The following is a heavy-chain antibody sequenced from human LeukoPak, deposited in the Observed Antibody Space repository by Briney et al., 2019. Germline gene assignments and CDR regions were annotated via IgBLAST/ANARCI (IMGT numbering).Heavy chain of an antibody. J-gene: IGHJ4*02. V-gene: IGHV4-61*02. CDR3: ARERGVTYYYGSGSYPDY. CDR2: IYTSGST. CDR1: GCSISSDGYY. Sequence: SQTLSPTCAVSGCSISSDGYYWSWIRQPAGKGLEWIRRIYTSGSTNYNSSRKSRVTISVDTAKNQFSLKLSSVTAAATAVYYCARERGVTYYYGSGSYPDYWGQGTLVAVSS. D-gene: IGHD3-10*01.